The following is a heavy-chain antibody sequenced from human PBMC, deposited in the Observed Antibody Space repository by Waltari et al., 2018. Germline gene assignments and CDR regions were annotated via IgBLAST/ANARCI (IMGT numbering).Heavy chain of an antibody. D-gene: IGHD3-22*01. CDR1: GYTFTGYY. Sequence: QVQLVQSGAEVKKPGASVKVSCKASGYTFTGYYMHWVRQAPGQGLEWMGWINPTSGGTNYAQKFQGRVTMTRDTSISTAYMELSRLRSDDTAVYYCARDSYYYDSSGFFGNWFDPWGQGTLVTVSS. V-gene: IGHV1-2*02. J-gene: IGHJ5*02. CDR2: INPTSGGT. CDR3: ARDSYYYDSSGFFGNWFDP.